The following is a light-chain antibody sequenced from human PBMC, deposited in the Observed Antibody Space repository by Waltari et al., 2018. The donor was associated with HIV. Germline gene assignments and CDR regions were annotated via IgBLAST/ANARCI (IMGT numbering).Light chain of an antibody. CDR1: SGSIASNY. V-gene: IGLV6-57*01. Sequence: MLTQPHSVSESPGKTVTISCTRSSGSIASNYVQWYQQRPGSSPTTVIYEDNQRPSGVPDRFSGSIDSSSNSASLTISGLKTEDEADYYCQSYDSSTHWVFGGGTKLTVL. CDR3: QSYDSSTHWV. CDR2: EDN. J-gene: IGLJ3*02.